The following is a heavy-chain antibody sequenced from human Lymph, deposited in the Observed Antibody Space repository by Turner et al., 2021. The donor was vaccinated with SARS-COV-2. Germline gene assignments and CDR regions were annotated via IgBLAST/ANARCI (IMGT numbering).Heavy chain of an antibody. CDR3: ARDLDTAGGMDV. Sequence: EVQLVESGGGLVQPGGSLRLSCAASGITVSRNYMSWVRQAPGKGLGWVLVIYSGGSSYYADSVKGRFTISRHNSKNTLYLQMNSLRAEDTAVYYCARDLDTAGGMDVWGQGTTVTVSS. CDR1: GITVSRNY. D-gene: IGHD5-18*01. J-gene: IGHJ6*02. CDR2: IYSGGSS. V-gene: IGHV3-53*04.